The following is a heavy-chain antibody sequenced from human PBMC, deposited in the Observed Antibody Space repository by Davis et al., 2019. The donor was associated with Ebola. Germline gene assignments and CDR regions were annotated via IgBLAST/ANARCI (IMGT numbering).Heavy chain of an antibody. Sequence: SVKVSCKASGGTFSSYAISWVRQAPGQGLEWMGRIIPILGIANYAQKFQGRVTITRDTSASTAYMELSSLRSEDTAVYYCARSKYYDFWSGYPPFDYWGQGTLVTVSS. CDR3: ARSKYYDFWSGYPPFDY. CDR1: GGTFSSYA. D-gene: IGHD3-3*01. CDR2: IIPILGIA. J-gene: IGHJ4*02. V-gene: IGHV1-69*04.